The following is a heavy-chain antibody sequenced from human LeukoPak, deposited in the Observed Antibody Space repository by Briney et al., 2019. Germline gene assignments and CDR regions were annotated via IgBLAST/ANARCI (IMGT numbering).Heavy chain of an antibody. CDR3: ASRADDFWSGEAWFDP. CDR2: IYHSGST. Sequence: TPSQTLSLTCTVSGGSISSGGYYWSWIRQHPGKGLEWIGYIYHSGSTYYNPSLKSRVTISVDRSKNQFSLKLSSVTAADTAVYYCASRADDFWSGEAWFDPWGQGTLVTVSS. D-gene: IGHD3-3*01. V-gene: IGHV4-30-2*01. CDR1: GGSISSGGYY. J-gene: IGHJ5*02.